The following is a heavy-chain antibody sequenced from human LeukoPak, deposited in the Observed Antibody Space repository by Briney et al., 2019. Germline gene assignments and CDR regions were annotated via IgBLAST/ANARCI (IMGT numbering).Heavy chain of an antibody. Sequence: PGGSLRLSCAASGFTFSDYYMSWIRQAPGKGLEWVSYISSSGSTIYYADSVKGRFTISRDNAKNSPYLQMNSLRAEDTAVYYCAREGQDYRFYYYYMDVWGKGTTVTVSS. CDR1: GFTFSDYY. CDR3: AREGQDYRFYYYYMDV. CDR2: ISSSGSTI. J-gene: IGHJ6*03. D-gene: IGHD4-11*01. V-gene: IGHV3-11*01.